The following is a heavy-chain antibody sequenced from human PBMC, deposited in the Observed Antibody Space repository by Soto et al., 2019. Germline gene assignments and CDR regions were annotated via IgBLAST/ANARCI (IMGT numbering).Heavy chain of an antibody. CDR1: GGSISSYY. D-gene: IGHD3-3*01. CDR2: IYTSGST. CDR3: AREGFLEWLGWFDP. V-gene: IGHV4-4*07. J-gene: IGHJ5*02. Sequence: QVQLQESGPGLVKPSETLSLTCTVSGGSISSYYWSWIRQPAGKGLEWIGRIYTSGSTNYNPSLKSRVTMSVDTFKNQFSLKLSSVTAADTAVYYCAREGFLEWLGWFDPWGQGTLVTVSS.